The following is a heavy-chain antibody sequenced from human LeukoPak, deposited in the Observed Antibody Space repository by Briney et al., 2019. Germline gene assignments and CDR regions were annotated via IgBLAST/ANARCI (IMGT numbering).Heavy chain of an antibody. D-gene: IGHD5-18*01. V-gene: IGHV4-31*03. CDR2: IYYSGST. Sequence: PSETLSLTCTVSGGSISSGGYYWSWIRLHPGKGLEWIGYIYYSGSTYYNPSLKSRVTISVDTSKNQFSLKLSSVTAADTAVYYCARDLGYRLSGGYYFGYWGQGTLVTVSS. CDR3: ARDLGYRLSGGYYFGY. CDR1: GGSISSGGYY. J-gene: IGHJ4*02.